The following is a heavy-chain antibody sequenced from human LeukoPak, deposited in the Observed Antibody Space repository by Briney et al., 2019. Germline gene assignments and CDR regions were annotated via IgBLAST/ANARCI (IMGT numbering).Heavy chain of an antibody. D-gene: IGHD1-26*01. J-gene: IGHJ4*02. Sequence: PGRSLRLSCAASGFTFSSYAMYWVRQAPGKGLEWVAVISYDGSNKYYADSVKGRFTISRDNSKNTLYLQMNSLRAEDTAVYYCARLSVGATNPDYWGQGTLVTVSS. V-gene: IGHV3-30*14. CDR1: GFTFSSYA. CDR2: ISYDGSNK. CDR3: ARLSVGATNPDY.